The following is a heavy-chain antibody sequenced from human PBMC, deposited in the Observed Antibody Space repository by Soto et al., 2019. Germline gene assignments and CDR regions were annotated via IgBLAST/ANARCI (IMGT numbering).Heavy chain of an antibody. CDR3: ARVINMGLNNAFDI. CDR2: ISSSSSYI. D-gene: IGHD3-10*01. CDR1: GFTFSSYS. V-gene: IGHV3-21*01. Sequence: EVQLVESGGGLVKPGGSLRLSCAASGFTFSSYSMNWVRQAPGKGLEWVSSISSSSSYIYYADSVKGRFTISRDNAKNSRYLQMNSLRAEDTAVYYCARVINMGLNNAFDIWGQGTMVTVSS. J-gene: IGHJ3*02.